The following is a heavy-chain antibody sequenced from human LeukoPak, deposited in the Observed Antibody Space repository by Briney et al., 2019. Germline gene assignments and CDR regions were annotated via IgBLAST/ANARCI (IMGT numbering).Heavy chain of an antibody. V-gene: IGHV3-23*01. J-gene: IGHJ6*04. CDR3: AELGITMIGGV. CDR2: ISGSGGST. Sequence: GGSLRLSCAASGFTFSSYGMGWVRQAPGKGLEWVSAISGSGGSTYYADSVKGRFTISRDNSKNSLYLQMNSLRAEDTAVYYCAELGITMIGGVWGKGTTVTISS. D-gene: IGHD3-10*02. CDR1: GFTFSSYG.